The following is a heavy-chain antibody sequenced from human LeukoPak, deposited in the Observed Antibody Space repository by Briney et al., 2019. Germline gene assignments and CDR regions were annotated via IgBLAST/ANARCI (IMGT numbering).Heavy chain of an antibody. CDR3: ARDKDWAFDY. V-gene: IGHV3-48*01. D-gene: IGHD3-9*01. CDR2: ISPSSEII. J-gene: IGHJ4*02. CDR1: GFTFSTYS. Sequence: TGGSLRLSCTAAGFTFSTYSMNWVRQAPGKGPEWVSHISPSSEIISYADSVKGRFTISRDNAKNSLYLQMNSLRAEDMAVYYCARDKDWAFDYWGQGTLVPVSS.